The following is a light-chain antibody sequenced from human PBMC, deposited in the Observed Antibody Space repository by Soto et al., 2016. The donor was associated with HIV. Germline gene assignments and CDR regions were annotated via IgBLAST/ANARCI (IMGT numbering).Light chain of an antibody. Sequence: DIQLTQSPSFLSASVGDRVTITCRASQAISSYLAWYQKKPGKPPNLLIYDASTLESGVPSRFSGGGFGTEFALTISSLQPDDFATYYCQHYDSYSQTFGQGTKVEI. V-gene: IGKV1-9*01. CDR3: QHYDSYSQT. CDR2: DAS. J-gene: IGKJ1*01. CDR1: QAISSY.